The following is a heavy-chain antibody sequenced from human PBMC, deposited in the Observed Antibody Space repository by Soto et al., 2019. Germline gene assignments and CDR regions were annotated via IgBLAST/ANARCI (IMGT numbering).Heavy chain of an antibody. CDR1: GFILSRNY. V-gene: IGHV3-53*01. CDR2: IYSDGST. CDR3: VRTYYSSSWFPFDR. Sequence: PGGFLRLSCAVSGFILSRNYMTWVRQAPGKGLEWVSYIYSDGSTYYADSVKGRFTISRDNAKNSLYLQMNSLRVEDTALYYCVRTYYSSSWFPFDRWGQGTLVTDSS. J-gene: IGHJ4*02. D-gene: IGHD6-13*01.